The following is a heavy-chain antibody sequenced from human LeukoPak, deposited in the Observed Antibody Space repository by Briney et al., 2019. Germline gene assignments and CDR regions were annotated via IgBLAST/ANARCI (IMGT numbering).Heavy chain of an antibody. J-gene: IGHJ4*02. D-gene: IGHD3/OR15-3a*01. CDR3: AKVRLWSDMAFDY. Sequence: GGSLRLSCAASGFTFSSYAMHWVRQAPGKGPEWVAVISYDGSNKYYADSVKGRFTISRDNSKNTLYLQMNSLRAEDTAVYYCAKVRLWSDMAFDYWGQGTLVTVSS. CDR1: GFTFSSYA. V-gene: IGHV3-30*04. CDR2: ISYDGSNK.